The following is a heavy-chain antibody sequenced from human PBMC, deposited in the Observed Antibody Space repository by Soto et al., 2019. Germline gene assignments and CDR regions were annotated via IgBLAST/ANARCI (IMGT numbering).Heavy chain of an antibody. CDR1: GGSISSYY. J-gene: IGHJ4*02. Sequence: PSETLSLTCTVSGGSISSYYWSWIRQPPGKGLEWIGYIYYSGSTNYNPSLKSRVTISVDTSKNQFSLKLSSVTAADTAVYYCARENGYCSGGSCYSGLDYWGQGTLVTVSS. CDR3: ARENGYCSGGSCYSGLDY. CDR2: IYYSGST. V-gene: IGHV4-59*01. D-gene: IGHD2-15*01.